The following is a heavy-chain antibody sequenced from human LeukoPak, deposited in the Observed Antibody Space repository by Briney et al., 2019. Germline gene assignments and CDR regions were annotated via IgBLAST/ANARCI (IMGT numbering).Heavy chain of an antibody. D-gene: IGHD6-6*01. Sequence: ASVKVSCKASGYAFISYMINWVRQAPGQGLEWLGWVNPSSGSTGYAQKFQSRVTMARDTSVSTAYMELSSLRSEDTAVYYCARLGASSASDYWGQGTLVTVSS. V-gene: IGHV1-8*01. CDR1: GYAFISYM. J-gene: IGHJ4*02. CDR2: VNPSSGST. CDR3: ARLGASSASDY.